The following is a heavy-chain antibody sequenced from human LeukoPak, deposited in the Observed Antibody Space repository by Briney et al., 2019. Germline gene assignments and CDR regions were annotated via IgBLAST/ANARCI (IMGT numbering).Heavy chain of an antibody. CDR1: GGSISSYY. D-gene: IGHD3-10*01. CDR3: ARWVPPSDWFDP. Sequence: SETLSLTCTVSGGSISSYYWSWIRQPPGKGLEWIGYTYYSGSTNYNPSLKSRVTISVDTSKNQFSLKLSSVTAADTAVYYCARWVPPSDWFDPWGQGTLVTVSS. V-gene: IGHV4-59*01. CDR2: TYYSGST. J-gene: IGHJ5*02.